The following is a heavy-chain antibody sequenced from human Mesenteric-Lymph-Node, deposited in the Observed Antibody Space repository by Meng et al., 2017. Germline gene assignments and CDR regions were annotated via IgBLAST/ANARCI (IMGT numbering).Heavy chain of an antibody. CDR3: ARAVYCGGDCYPFDY. Sequence: QESGPGLVKPSGHPSLTHAVSGVSSSSSNWWSWGRQPPGKGLEWIGEIYHSGSTNYNPSLKSRVTISVDKSKNQFSLKLSSVTAADTAVYYCARAVYCGGDCYPFDYWGQGTLVTVSS. D-gene: IGHD2-21*02. CDR1: GVSSSSSNW. V-gene: IGHV4-4*02. J-gene: IGHJ4*02. CDR2: IYHSGST.